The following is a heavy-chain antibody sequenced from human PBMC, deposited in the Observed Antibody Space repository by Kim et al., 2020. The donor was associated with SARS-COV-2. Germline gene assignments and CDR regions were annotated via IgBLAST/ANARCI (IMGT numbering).Heavy chain of an antibody. J-gene: IGHJ4*02. CDR2: ISWNSGSI. CDR3: AKDQNPGITGTHDY. CDR1: GFTFGDYA. V-gene: IGHV3-9*01. D-gene: IGHD1-20*01. Sequence: GGSLRLSCAASGFTFGDYAMHWVRQAPGKGLEWVSGISWNSGSIGYADSVKGRFTISRDNAKNSLYLQMNSLRAEDTALCYCAKDQNPGITGTHDYWGQGTLVTVSS.